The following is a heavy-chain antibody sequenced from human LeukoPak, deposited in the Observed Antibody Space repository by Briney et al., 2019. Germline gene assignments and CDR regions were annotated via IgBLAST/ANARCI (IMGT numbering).Heavy chain of an antibody. J-gene: IGHJ3*01. D-gene: IGHD4-17*01. CDR2: IYYSGCT. Sequence: SETLSLTCTVSGGSISNYYWSWIRQPPEKGLEWIGYIYYSGCTNYNPSLKSRLTISVDTSKNQFSLKLSSVTAADTALYYCARSYGDYITGAYAFDVWGQGTMVTVSS. V-gene: IGHV4-59*08. CDR3: ARSYGDYITGAYAFDV. CDR1: GGSISNYY.